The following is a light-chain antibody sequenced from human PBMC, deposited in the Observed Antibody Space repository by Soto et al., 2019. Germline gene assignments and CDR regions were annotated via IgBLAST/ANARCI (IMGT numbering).Light chain of an antibody. Sequence: DIQMTQSPSTLSASVGDRVTITCRASQSISSWLAWYQQKPGKAPKLLIYDASTLASGVPSRFSGSGSGTEFTLTISSLQPDDFATYYCQQHSTYLWAFGQGTKVEIK. CDR3: QQHSTYLWA. CDR1: QSISSW. J-gene: IGKJ1*01. CDR2: DAS. V-gene: IGKV1-5*01.